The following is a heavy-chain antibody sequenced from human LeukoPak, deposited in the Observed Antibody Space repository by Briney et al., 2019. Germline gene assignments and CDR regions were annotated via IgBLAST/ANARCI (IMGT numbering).Heavy chain of an antibody. CDR1: GFTFSTYS. V-gene: IGHV3-21*01. CDR2: ISSSSTYI. D-gene: IGHD6-19*01. CDR3: ARGIAVAGDFDY. J-gene: IGHJ4*02. Sequence: GGSLRLSCAASGFTFSTYSMNWVRQAPGKGLEWVSSISSSSTYIYYADSVKGRFTISRDNAKNSLYLQMNSLRAEDTAVYYCARGIAVAGDFDYWGQGTLVTVSS.